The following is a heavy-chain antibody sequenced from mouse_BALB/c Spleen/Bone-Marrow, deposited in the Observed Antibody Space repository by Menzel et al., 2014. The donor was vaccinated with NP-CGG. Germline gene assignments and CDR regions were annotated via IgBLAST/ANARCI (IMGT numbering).Heavy chain of an antibody. D-gene: IGHD2-1*01. Sequence: LKQSGSELVRPGASVKLSCKASGYTFTSYWMHWVKQRHGQGLEWIGNVYPGNDNSNYDEKFKGKGTLTVDTSSSTAYMHLSSLTSEDSAVYYCTRSGGNYNFAYWGQGTLVTVSA. V-gene: IGHV1S22*01. CDR2: VYPGNDNS. J-gene: IGHJ3*01. CDR3: TRSGGNYNFAY. CDR1: GYTFTSYW.